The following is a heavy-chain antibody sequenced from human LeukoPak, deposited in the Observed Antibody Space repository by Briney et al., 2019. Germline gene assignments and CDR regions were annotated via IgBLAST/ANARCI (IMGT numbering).Heavy chain of an antibody. CDR2: INEDGSQK. Sequence: GGSLRLSCAASGLTLSRHWMSWVRQAPGKGLEWVANINEDGSQKHHVDSVKGRFSISRDNAKNTLYLQMNSLRAEDTAVYYCARVVDTHFDYWGQGTLVTVSS. D-gene: IGHD5-18*01. V-gene: IGHV3-7*02. CDR3: ARVVDTHFDY. CDR1: GLTLSRHW. J-gene: IGHJ4*02.